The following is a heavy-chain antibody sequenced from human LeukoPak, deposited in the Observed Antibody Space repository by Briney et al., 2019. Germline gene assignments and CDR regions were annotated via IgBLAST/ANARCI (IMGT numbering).Heavy chain of an antibody. V-gene: IGHV3-33*01. CDR3: ARDPMTAAGSKDGMDV. J-gene: IGHJ6*02. CDR2: IWYDGSIK. Sequence: QPGGSLRLSCAASGFTFRSYGMHWVRQAPGKGLEWVAVIWYDGSIKFYVDSVKGRFTISRDNSKNTLYLQMNSLRTEDTAVYYCARDPMTAAGSKDGMDVWGQGTTVTVSS. D-gene: IGHD6-13*01. CDR1: GFTFRSYG.